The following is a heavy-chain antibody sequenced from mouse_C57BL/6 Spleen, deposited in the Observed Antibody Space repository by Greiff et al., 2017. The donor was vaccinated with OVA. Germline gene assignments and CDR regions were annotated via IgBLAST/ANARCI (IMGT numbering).Heavy chain of an antibody. D-gene: IGHD4-1*01. J-gene: IGHJ3*01. CDR2: FYPGSGSI. V-gene: IGHV1-62-2*01. CDR1: GYTFTEYT. Sequence: QVQLQQSGAELVKPGASVKLSCKASGYTFTEYTIHWVKQRSGQGLEWIGWFYPGSGSIKYNEKFKDKATLTADKSSSTVYMELSRLTSDDSAVYFSAKHEDGDVGVWGFAYWGQGTLGTVSA. CDR3: AKHEDGDVGVWGFAY.